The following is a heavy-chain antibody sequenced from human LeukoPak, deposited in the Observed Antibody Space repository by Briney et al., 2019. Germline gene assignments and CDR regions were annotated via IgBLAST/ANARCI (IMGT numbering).Heavy chain of an antibody. J-gene: IGHJ3*02. CDR3: AREERLMVRGVPVAFDI. CDR2: ISAYNGNT. D-gene: IGHD3-10*01. CDR1: GYTFTSYG. V-gene: IGHV1-18*01. Sequence: ASVKVSCKASGYTFTSYGISWVRQAPGQGLEWMGWISAYNGNTNYAQKLQGRVTMTTDTSTSTAYMELRSLRSDDTAVYYCAREERLMVRGVPVAFDIWGQGTMVTVSS.